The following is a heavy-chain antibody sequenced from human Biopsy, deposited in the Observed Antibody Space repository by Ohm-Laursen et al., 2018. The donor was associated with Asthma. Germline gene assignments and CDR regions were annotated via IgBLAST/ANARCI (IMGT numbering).Heavy chain of an antibody. CDR3: ARDRYNDFWGGYYPTAFDH. J-gene: IGHJ4*02. D-gene: IGHD3-3*01. CDR2: ISRSSDTI. CDR1: GFTFGTFG. V-gene: IGHV3-48*02. Sequence: SLRLSCTAAGFTFGTFGMNWVRQAQGKGLEWVSYISRSSDTIHYADSVRGRFTISRDNARNSLYLQMNSLRDEDTAAYYCARDRYNDFWGGYYPTAFDHWGQGTPVTVSS.